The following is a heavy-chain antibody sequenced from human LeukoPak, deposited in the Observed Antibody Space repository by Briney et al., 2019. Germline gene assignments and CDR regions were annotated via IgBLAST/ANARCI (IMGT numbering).Heavy chain of an antibody. CDR1: GYSISSGSY. CDR2: IYHGGST. D-gene: IGHD3-22*01. V-gene: IGHV4-38-2*02. Sequence: KPSETLSLTCTVSGYSISSGSYWAWIRQPPGKGLEWIASIYHGGSTYYNPSLKSRVTIPEDTSKNQFSLKLTSVTATDTAVYYCAREPRYYDSRGYYQDYFQNWGQGALVTVSS. CDR3: AREPRYYDSRGYYQDYFQN. J-gene: IGHJ4*02.